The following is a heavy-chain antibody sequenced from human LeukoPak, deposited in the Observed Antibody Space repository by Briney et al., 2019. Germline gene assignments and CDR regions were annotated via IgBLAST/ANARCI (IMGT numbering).Heavy chain of an antibody. CDR1: GGSMSSYY. J-gene: IGHJ4*02. CDR3: ARGARAGYNLEPFDY. D-gene: IGHD5-24*01. V-gene: IGHV4-59*08. Sequence: SETLSLTCTVSGGSMSSYYLSWIRQPPGKGLEWIGYIYYSGSTKYNPSLKSRVTISVDTSKNQFSQKLSSVTAADTAVYYCARGARAGYNLEPFDYWGQGTLVTVSS. CDR2: IYYSGST.